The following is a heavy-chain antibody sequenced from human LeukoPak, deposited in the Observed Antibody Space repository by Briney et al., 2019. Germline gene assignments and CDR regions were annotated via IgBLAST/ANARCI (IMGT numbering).Heavy chain of an antibody. D-gene: IGHD6-19*01. CDR1: GGSFTGYY. CDR3: ARIAVAGTYTPDY. CDR2: INHSGST. J-gene: IGHJ4*02. V-gene: IGHV4-34*01. Sequence: SETLSLTCAVYGGSFTGYYWSWIRQPPGKGLEWIGEINHSGSTNTNPSLKSGVTISVDTSKNQFSLKLRSVTAADTAVYCCARIAVAGTYTPDYWGQGTLVTVSS.